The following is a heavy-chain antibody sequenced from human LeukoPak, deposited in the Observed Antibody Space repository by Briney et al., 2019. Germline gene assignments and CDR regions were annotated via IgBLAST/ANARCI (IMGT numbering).Heavy chain of an antibody. CDR2: IYYSGST. Sequence: PSETLSLTCTVSGGSISSYYWSWIRQPPGKGLEWIGYIYYSGSTNYNPSLKSRVTISVDTSKNQFSLKLSSVTAADTAVYYCARSYSSSSWASWAFDIWGQGTMVTVSS. CDR3: ARSYSSSSWASWAFDI. D-gene: IGHD6-6*01. CDR1: GGSISSYY. V-gene: IGHV4-59*01. J-gene: IGHJ3*02.